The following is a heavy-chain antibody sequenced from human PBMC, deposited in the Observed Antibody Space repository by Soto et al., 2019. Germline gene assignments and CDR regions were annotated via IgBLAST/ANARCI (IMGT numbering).Heavy chain of an antibody. D-gene: IGHD2-2*01. Sequence: GASVKVSCKASGGTFSSYAISWVRQAPGQGLEWMGGIIPIFGTANYAQKFQGRVTITADKSTSTAYMELSSLRSEDTAVYYCAREEEYRNWFDPWGQGTLGTVSS. J-gene: IGHJ5*02. CDR2: IIPIFGTA. CDR1: GGTFSSYA. V-gene: IGHV1-69*06. CDR3: AREEEYRNWFDP.